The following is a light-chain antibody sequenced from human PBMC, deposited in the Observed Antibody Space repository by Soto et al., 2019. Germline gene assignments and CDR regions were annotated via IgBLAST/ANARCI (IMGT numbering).Light chain of an antibody. CDR1: QSVSSN. V-gene: IGKV3-20*01. Sequence: EIVLTQSPGTLSLSPGDRGTLSCRASQSVSSNLAWYQQRPGRAPRLLIYGASSRATGIPDRFSGSGSGTDFTLTISRLEPEDFAVYYCQQHGSSPITFGQGTRLEIK. CDR2: GAS. J-gene: IGKJ5*01. CDR3: QQHGSSPIT.